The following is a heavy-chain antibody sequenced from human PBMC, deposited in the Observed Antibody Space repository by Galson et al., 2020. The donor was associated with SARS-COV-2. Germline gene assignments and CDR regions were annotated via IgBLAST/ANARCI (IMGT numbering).Heavy chain of an antibody. D-gene: IGHD5-12*01. J-gene: IGHJ4*02. CDR3: ARDQGGYNDF. CDR2: VKQDGSDR. Sequence: GESLKISCAASGFTFSSYWMSWVRQAPGKGLEWVANVKQDGSDRYYVDSVKGRFTISSDYAKNSVYLQMNSLRAEDTAVYYCARDQGGYNDFWGQGTLVAVSS. V-gene: IGHV3-7*01. CDR1: GFTFSSYW.